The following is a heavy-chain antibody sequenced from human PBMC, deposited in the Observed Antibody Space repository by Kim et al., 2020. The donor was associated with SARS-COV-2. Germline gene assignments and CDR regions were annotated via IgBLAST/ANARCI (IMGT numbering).Heavy chain of an antibody. D-gene: IGHD6-6*01. Sequence: SETLSLTCTVSGGSISSSSYYWGWIRQPPGKGLEWIGSIYYSGSTYYNPSLKSRVTISVDTSKNQFSLKLSSVTAADTAVYYCASKEIEYSSSPGAFDIWGQGTMVTVSS. CDR2: IYYSGST. V-gene: IGHV4-39*01. J-gene: IGHJ3*02. CDR1: GGSISSSSYY. CDR3: ASKEIEYSSSPGAFDI.